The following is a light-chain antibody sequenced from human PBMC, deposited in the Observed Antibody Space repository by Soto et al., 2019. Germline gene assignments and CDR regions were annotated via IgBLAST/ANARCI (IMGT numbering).Light chain of an antibody. V-gene: IGKV3-15*01. Sequence: EIVMTQSPATLSVSPGERATLSCRASQSVSSNLAWYQQKPGQAPRLLIYGASTRATGIPARFSGSGSGTDFTLTISRLEPEDFAVYYCQQYGGSPRTFGQGTKVEVK. J-gene: IGKJ1*01. CDR3: QQYGGSPRT. CDR1: QSVSSN. CDR2: GAS.